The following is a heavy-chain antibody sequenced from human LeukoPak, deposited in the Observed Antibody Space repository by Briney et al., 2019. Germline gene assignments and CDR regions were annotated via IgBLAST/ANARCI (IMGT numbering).Heavy chain of an antibody. CDR1: GFTFSDHW. CDR3: ARAVDLADY. V-gene: IGHV3-7*01. CDR2: IRQDGSSI. Sequence: GWSLRLSCAASGFTFSDHWMSWVRQAPGKGLEWVANIRQDGSSIFYADSVKGRFTISRDNAKNSVFLEMDNLTPDDTAVYYCARAVDLADYWGQGTLVTVSS. J-gene: IGHJ4*02.